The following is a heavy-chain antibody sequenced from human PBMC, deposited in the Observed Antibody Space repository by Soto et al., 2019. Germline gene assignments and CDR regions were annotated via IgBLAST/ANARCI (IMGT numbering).Heavy chain of an antibody. CDR2: MNPNSGNT. J-gene: IGHJ5*02. D-gene: IGHD6-19*01. V-gene: IGHV1-8*01. CDR3: ARRRQWLVTNWFDP. CDR1: GYTFTSYD. Sequence: QVQLVQSGAEVKKPGASVKVSCKASGYTFTSYDINWVRQATGQGLEWMGWMNPNSGNTGYAQKFQGRVTMTRNTTINHAYMELSSLRSEDTAVYYCARRRQWLVTNWFDPWGQGTLVTVSS.